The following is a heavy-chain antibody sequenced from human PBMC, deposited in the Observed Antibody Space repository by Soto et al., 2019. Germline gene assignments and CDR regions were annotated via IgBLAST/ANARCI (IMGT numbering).Heavy chain of an antibody. V-gene: IGHV3-7*01. Sequence: GGSLRLSCAASGFTFSSYWMSWVRQAPGKGLEWVANIKQDGSEKYYVDSVKGRFTISRDNAKNSLYLQMNSLRAEDTAVYYCARVIXVPSPGHKRDYYYGMDVWGQGTTVTVSS. D-gene: IGHD2-21*01. CDR3: ARVIXVPSPGHKRDYYYGMDV. CDR1: GFTFSSYW. J-gene: IGHJ6*02. CDR2: IKQDGSEK.